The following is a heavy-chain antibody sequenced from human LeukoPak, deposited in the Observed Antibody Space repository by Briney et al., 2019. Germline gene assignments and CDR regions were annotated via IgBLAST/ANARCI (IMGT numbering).Heavy chain of an antibody. CDR3: ARVAGYYPYFDY. CDR1: GFTFSSYW. D-gene: IGHD3-10*01. Sequence: GGSLRLSCAASGFTFSSYWMHWVRQAPGKGLVWVSRINSDGSSTSYADSVKGRFTTSRDNAKNTLYLQMNSLRAEDTAVYYCARVAGYYPYFDYWGQGTLVTVPS. V-gene: IGHV3-74*01. CDR2: INSDGSST. J-gene: IGHJ4*02.